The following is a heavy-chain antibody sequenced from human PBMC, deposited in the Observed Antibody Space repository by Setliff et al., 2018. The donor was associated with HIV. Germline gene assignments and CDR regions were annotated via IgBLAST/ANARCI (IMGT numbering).Heavy chain of an antibody. V-gene: IGHV3-23*01. CDR1: GFTFSNFA. CDR2: ITDSGSTT. Sequence: GGSLRLSCAASGFTFSNFAMSWVRLTPGKGLEWVSGITDSGSTTYYDDSVKGRVTIARDNSKNTLYLQRNSLRAEDTAVYYCAKDARWNHVGFDYWGQGTLVTVSS. J-gene: IGHJ4*02. D-gene: IGHD1-1*01. CDR3: AKDARWNHVGFDY.